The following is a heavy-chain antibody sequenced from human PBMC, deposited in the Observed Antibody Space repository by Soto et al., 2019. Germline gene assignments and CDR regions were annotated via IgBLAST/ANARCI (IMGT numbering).Heavy chain of an antibody. D-gene: IGHD3-3*02. CDR2: IKSKTDGGTT. Sequence: GGSLRLSCAASGFTFSNAWMSWVRQAPGKGLEWVGRIKSKTDGGTTDYAAPVKGRFTISRDDSKNTLYLQMNSLKTEDTAVYYCTTDPPGHFWSGYYPTYYYYYGMDVWGQGTTVTVSS. V-gene: IGHV3-15*01. CDR1: GFTFSNAW. CDR3: TTDPPGHFWSGYYPTYYYYYGMDV. J-gene: IGHJ6*02.